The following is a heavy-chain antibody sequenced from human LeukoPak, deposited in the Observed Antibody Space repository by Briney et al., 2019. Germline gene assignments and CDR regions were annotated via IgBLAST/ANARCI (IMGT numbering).Heavy chain of an antibody. V-gene: IGHV3-21*01. CDR3: ERDGTGTPYDC. CDR1: GFTFSSYS. D-gene: IGHD1-7*01. J-gene: IGHJ4*02. CDR2: ISSSSSYI. Sequence: GGSLRLSCAASGFTFSSYSMNWVRQAPGKGLEWVSSISSSSSYIFYADSVKGRFTISRDNAKNSLYLRMNSLRAEDRAVYYCERDGTGTPYDCWGQGTLVTVSS.